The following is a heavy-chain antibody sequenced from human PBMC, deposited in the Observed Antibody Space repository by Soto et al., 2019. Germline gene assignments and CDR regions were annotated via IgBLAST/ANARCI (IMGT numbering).Heavy chain of an antibody. Sequence: QVQLVQSGAEEKKPGASVKVSCKASGYTFTSYAMHWVRQAPGQRLEWMGWINAGNGNTKYSQKFQGRVTITRDTSASTAYMELSSLRSEDRAVYYCAIGSGHYYWDDYWGQGTLVTVAS. CDR3: AIGSGHYYWDDY. CDR2: INAGNGNT. D-gene: IGHD3-22*01. J-gene: IGHJ4*02. V-gene: IGHV1-3*05. CDR1: GYTFTSYA.